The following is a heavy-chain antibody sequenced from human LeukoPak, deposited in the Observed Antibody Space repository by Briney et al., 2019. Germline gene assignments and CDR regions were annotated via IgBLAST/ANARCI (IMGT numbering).Heavy chain of an antibody. D-gene: IGHD4-17*01. V-gene: IGHV3-23*01. Sequence: QSGGSLRRSCAASGITFSTYAMSWVRQAPGKGLEWVSGISGSGGSTYYADSVKGRFTISRDNSKGTLYLQMNSLRAEDTAVYFCAKGRGDDYGDYEWDLDYWGQGTLVTVSS. J-gene: IGHJ4*02. CDR1: GITFSTYA. CDR3: AKGRGDDYGDYEWDLDY. CDR2: ISGSGGST.